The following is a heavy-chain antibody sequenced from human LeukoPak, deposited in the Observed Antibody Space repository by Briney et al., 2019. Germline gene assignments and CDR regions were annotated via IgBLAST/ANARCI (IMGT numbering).Heavy chain of an antibody. J-gene: IGHJ4*02. CDR3: ARNWGSGGSYLFDS. V-gene: IGHV4-4*08. Sequence: PSETLSLTCTVSSGSASGYYWSWVRQPPGKGLEWIGYVYVQSSEYTSYNPSPKSRVSISFDTSKNHFSLSLTAVTAADTAVYYCARNWGSGGSYLFDSWGQGTLVSVSS. D-gene: IGHD6-19*01. CDR1: SGSASGYY. CDR2: VYVQSSEYT.